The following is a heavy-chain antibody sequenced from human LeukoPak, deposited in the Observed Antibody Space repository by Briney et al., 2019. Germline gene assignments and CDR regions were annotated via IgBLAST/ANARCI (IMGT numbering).Heavy chain of an antibody. Sequence: GASVKVSCKASGYTFTSYGISWVRQAPGQGLEWMGWISAYNGNTNYAQKLQGRVTMTTDTSTSTAYMELRSLRSDDTAVYYCARVGLYYDFWSGYSAQYYMDVWGKGTTVTVSS. J-gene: IGHJ6*03. V-gene: IGHV1-18*01. CDR3: ARVGLYYDFWSGYSAQYYMDV. D-gene: IGHD3-3*01. CDR1: GYTFTSYG. CDR2: ISAYNGNT.